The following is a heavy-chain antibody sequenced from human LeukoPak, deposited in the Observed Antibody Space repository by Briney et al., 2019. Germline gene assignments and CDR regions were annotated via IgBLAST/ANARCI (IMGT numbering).Heavy chain of an antibody. CDR3: ARRAGTSVGYYFDF. CDR2: ITSSGGER. D-gene: IGHD6-19*01. Sequence: PGGSLRLSCSAPGFTFSSYAMIWVRQAPGKGLEWVSAITSSGGERFYADSVKGRFTMSRDNSRNTVYLQMISLGVEDTAVYYCARRAGTSVGYYFDFWGQGTLVTVSS. J-gene: IGHJ4*02. CDR1: GFTFSSYA. V-gene: IGHV3-23*01.